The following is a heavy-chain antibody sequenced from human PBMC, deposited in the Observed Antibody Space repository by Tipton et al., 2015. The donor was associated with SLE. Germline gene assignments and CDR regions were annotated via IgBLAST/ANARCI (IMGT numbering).Heavy chain of an antibody. D-gene: IGHD2-21*01. Sequence: SLRLSCTASGFTCDDYSMHWVRQAPGKGLEWVSGINWNSGSIGYADSVQGRFTISRDNAKNSLYLQMNSLRAEDTAVYYCVKGAWRGWGYFDYWGQGTLVTVSS. CDR1: GFTCDDYS. V-gene: IGHV3-9*01. CDR2: INWNSGSI. J-gene: IGHJ4*02. CDR3: VKGAWRGWGYFDY.